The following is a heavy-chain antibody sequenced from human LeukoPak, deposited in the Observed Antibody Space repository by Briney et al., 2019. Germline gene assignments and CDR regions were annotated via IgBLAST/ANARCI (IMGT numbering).Heavy chain of an antibody. Sequence: TSETLSLTCTVSGGSISSSSYYWGWIRQPPGKGLEWIGSIYHSGSTYYNPSLKSRVTISVDTSKNQFSLKLSSVTAADTAVYYCARDSRYSSSLTPPSFDYWGQGTLVTVSS. D-gene: IGHD6-6*01. CDR2: IYHSGST. CDR3: ARDSRYSSSLTPPSFDY. CDR1: GGSISSSSYY. V-gene: IGHV4-39*07. J-gene: IGHJ4*02.